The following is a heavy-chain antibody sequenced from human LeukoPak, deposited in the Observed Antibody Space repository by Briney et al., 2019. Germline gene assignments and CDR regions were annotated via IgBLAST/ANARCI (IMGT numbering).Heavy chain of an antibody. Sequence: SETLSLTCAVYGGSFSGYYWSWIRQPPGKGLEWIGEINHSGSTNYNPSLKSRVTISVDTSKNQFSLKLSSVTAADTAVYYCARGSGIAAAGLALDYRGQGTLVTVSS. V-gene: IGHV4-34*01. D-gene: IGHD6-13*01. CDR2: INHSGST. CDR1: GGSFSGYY. CDR3: ARGSGIAAAGLALDY. J-gene: IGHJ4*02.